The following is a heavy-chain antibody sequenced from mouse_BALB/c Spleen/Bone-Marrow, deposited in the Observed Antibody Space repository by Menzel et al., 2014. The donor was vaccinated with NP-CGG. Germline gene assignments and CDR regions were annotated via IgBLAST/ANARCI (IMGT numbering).Heavy chain of an antibody. D-gene: IGHD1-1*01. J-gene: IGHJ3*01. V-gene: IGHV1-15*01. CDR3: TREGYYGSSTAWFAY. CDR2: FILETGGS. Sequence: VQLVEFGADLVRPGASLTLSGRLSVYQFTDHEMHWVKQTPGHGLDWIGAFILETGGSAYNQKFKGRATLTADKSSSTAYRELRSLTSEDSAVYYCTREGYYGSSTAWFAYWGRGTLVTVSA. CDR1: VYQFTDHE.